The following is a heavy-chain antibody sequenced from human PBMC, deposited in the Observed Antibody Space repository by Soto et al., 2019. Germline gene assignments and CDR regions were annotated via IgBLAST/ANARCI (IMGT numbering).Heavy chain of an antibody. V-gene: IGHV3-23*01. J-gene: IGHJ4*02. CDR1: GFTFSSYA. CDR2: ISGSGSST. D-gene: IGHD3-10*01. CDR3: AKAGAIGSGSYYGDY. Sequence: EVQLLESGGGLVQPGGFLRLSCAASGFTFSSYAMTWVRQAPGKGLGWVSAISGSGSSTYYADSVKGRFTISKDNSKSTLYLQMNSLSLDDTATYYCAKAGAIGSGSYYGDYWGQGTLVTVSS.